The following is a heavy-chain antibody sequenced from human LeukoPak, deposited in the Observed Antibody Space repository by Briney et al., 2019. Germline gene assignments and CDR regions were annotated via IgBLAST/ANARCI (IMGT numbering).Heavy chain of an antibody. CDR2: INHSGST. CDR1: GGSISSYY. Sequence: PSETLSLTCTVSGGSISSYYWSWIRQPPGKGLEWIGEINHSGSTNYNPSLKSRVTISVDTSKNQFSLKLSSVTAADTAVYYCASSDYYDSSGYFTGDYWGQGTLVTVSS. D-gene: IGHD3-22*01. CDR3: ASSDYYDSSGYFTGDY. J-gene: IGHJ4*02. V-gene: IGHV4-34*01.